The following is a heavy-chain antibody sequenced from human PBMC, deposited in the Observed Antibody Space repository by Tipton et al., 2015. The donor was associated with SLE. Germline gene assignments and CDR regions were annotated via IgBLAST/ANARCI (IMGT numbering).Heavy chain of an antibody. CDR1: GFTFSSYG. V-gene: IGHV3-30*03. J-gene: IGHJ4*02. Sequence: SLRLSCAASGFTFSSYGMHWVRQAPGKGLEWVAVISYDGSNKYYADSVKGRFTISRDNSKNTLYLQMNSLRAEDTAVYYCAREGVAAALDYWGQGTLVTVSS. CDR3: AREGVAAALDY. D-gene: IGHD6-13*01. CDR2: ISYDGSNK.